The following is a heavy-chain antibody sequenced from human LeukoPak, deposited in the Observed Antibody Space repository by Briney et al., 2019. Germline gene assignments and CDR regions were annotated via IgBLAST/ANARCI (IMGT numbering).Heavy chain of an antibody. CDR2: ISSSSSTI. CDR3: ARGSGYSSGRY. J-gene: IGHJ4*02. V-gene: IGHV3-48*01. CDR1: GFTSSSYS. D-gene: IGHD6-19*01. Sequence: GGSLRLSCAASGFTSSSYSMNWVRQAPGKGLEWVSYISSSSSTIYYADSVKGRFTISRDNAKNSLYLQMDSLRAEDTAVYYCARGSGYSSGRYWGQGTLVTVSS.